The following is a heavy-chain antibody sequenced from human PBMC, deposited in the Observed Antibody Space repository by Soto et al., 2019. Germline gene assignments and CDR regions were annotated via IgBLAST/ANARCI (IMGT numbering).Heavy chain of an antibody. CDR1: GFTFSNYA. J-gene: IGHJ4*02. CDR2: ISGSGGTT. D-gene: IGHD6-19*01. CDR3: AKVYSSGWLFDS. Sequence: EVQLLESGGGLVQPGGSLRLSCAASGFTFSNYAMSWVRQAPGKGLEWVSGISGSGGTTYYADSVKGRFTISRDNSKNSLYLQMNSLGAEGTAVYYCAKVYSSGWLFDSWGQGTLVTVSS. V-gene: IGHV3-23*01.